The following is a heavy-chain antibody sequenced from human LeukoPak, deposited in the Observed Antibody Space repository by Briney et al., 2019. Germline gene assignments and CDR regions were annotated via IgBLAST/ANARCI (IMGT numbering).Heavy chain of an antibody. CDR3: AREWWLKAYYFDY. CDR1: GFTFSSYG. D-gene: IGHD2-15*01. V-gene: IGHV3-30*03. J-gene: IGHJ4*02. CDR2: ISYDGSNK. Sequence: GGSLRLSCAASGFTFSSYGMHWVRQAPGKGLEWVAVISYDGSNKYYADSVKGRFTISRDNTKNTLYLQMNSLRAEDTAVYYCAREWWLKAYYFDYWGQGTLVTVSS.